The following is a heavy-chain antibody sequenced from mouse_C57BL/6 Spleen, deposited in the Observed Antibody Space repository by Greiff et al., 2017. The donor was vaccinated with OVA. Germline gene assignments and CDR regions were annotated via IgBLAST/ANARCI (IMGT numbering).Heavy chain of an antibody. CDR2: IDPSDSYT. Sequence: QVQLKESGAELVRPGTSVKLSCKASGYTFTSYWMHWVKQRPGQGLEWIGVIDPSDSYTNYNQKFKGKATLTVDTSSSTAYMQLSSLTSEDSAVYYCARGRGDDYFDYWGQGTTLTVSS. J-gene: IGHJ2*01. CDR1: GYTFTSYW. D-gene: IGHD3-3*01. CDR3: ARGRGDDYFDY. V-gene: IGHV1-59*01.